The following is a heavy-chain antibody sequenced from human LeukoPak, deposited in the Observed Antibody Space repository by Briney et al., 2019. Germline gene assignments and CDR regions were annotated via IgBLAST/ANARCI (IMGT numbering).Heavy chain of an antibody. J-gene: IGHJ4*02. CDR2: IDYSGST. Sequence: SETLSLTCTVSGGSISSSSYYWGWIRQPPGKGLEWIGSIDYSGSTYYNPSLKSRVTISVDTSKNQFSLKLSSVTAADTAVYYCARGVLLWFGELPNYFDYWGQGTLVTVSS. V-gene: IGHV4-39*07. CDR3: ARGVLLWFGELPNYFDY. CDR1: GGSISSSSYY. D-gene: IGHD3-10*01.